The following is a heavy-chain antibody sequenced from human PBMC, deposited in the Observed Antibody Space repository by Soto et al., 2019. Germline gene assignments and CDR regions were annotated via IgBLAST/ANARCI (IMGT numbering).Heavy chain of an antibody. CDR3: AKGTYYYYGMDV. CDR2: IIDSGGYT. J-gene: IGHJ6*02. V-gene: IGHV3-23*01. CDR1: GFTFSSST. Sequence: PGGSLRLSCAASGFTFSSSTMNWVRQAPGKGLEWVSAIIDSGGYTYYADSVKGRFTISRDNSKNTLYLQMNSLRAEDTALYYCAKGTYYYYGMDVWGQGTTVTVSS.